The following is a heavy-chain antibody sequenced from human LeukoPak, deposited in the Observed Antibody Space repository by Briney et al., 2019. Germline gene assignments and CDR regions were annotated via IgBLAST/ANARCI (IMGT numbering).Heavy chain of an antibody. CDR1: GFTFSSYG. Sequence: GGSLRLSCAASGFTFSSYGMHWVRQAPGKGLEWVAVIWYDGSNKYYADSVKGRFTISRDNSKNTLYLQMNSLRAEDTAVYYCARDYGDYVAAFDYWGQGTLVTVFS. J-gene: IGHJ4*02. D-gene: IGHD4-17*01. CDR3: ARDYGDYVAAFDY. V-gene: IGHV3-33*01. CDR2: IWYDGSNK.